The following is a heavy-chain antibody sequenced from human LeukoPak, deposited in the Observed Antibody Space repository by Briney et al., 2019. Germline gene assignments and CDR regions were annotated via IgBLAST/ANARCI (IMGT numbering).Heavy chain of an antibody. CDR2: ISSSSSTI. J-gene: IGHJ4*02. CDR1: AFTFSSHS. Sequence: GGSLRLSCAASAFTFSSHSMNWVRQAPGKGLEWLSYISSSSSTIYYADSVKGRFTISRDNAKNSLYLQMNSLRAEDTAVYYCAGNNILTGYYLFDYWGQGTLVTVSS. D-gene: IGHD3-9*01. CDR3: AGNNILTGYYLFDY. V-gene: IGHV3-48*04.